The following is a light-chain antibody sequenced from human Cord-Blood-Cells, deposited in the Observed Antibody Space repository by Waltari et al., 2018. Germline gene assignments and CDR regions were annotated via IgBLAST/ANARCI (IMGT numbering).Light chain of an antibody. J-gene: IGLJ1*01. CDR2: GVS. CDR1: SHDFGAYNY. Sequence: QSSLTQPSSASCSPGHSITTSCPGTSHDFGAYNYVSRYQQHPGKAPKLVIYGVSNRPSGVSNRFSGSKSGNTASLTISGLQAEDEADYYCSSYTSSSTNYVFGTGTKVTVL. V-gene: IGLV2-14*01. CDR3: SSYTSSSTNYV.